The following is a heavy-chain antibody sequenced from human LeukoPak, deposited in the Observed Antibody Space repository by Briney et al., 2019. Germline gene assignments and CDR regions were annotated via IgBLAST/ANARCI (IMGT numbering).Heavy chain of an antibody. CDR1: GFTFSSYV. CDR3: AKDTSSGWPNWFDP. V-gene: IGHV3-23*01. J-gene: IGHJ5*02. CDR2: ISGSGGST. Sequence: PGGSLRLSCAASGFTFSSYVMSWVRQAPGKGLEWVSAISGSGGSTYYAVSVKGRFTISRDKSKNTLSLQMNILRAEDTAVYYCAKDTSSGWPNWFDPWGQGTLVTVSS. D-gene: IGHD6-19*01.